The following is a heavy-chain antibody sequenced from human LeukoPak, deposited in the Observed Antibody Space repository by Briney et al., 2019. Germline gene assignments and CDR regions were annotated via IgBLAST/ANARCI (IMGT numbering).Heavy chain of an antibody. J-gene: IGHJ4*02. CDR1: GGAINNHY. V-gene: IGHV4-59*11. CDR3: ARVDSSGWYDFDY. D-gene: IGHD6-19*01. Sequence: PSETLSLTCTVSGGAINNHYWSWIRQPPGKGLEWIGYIYYTGITTYNPSLKSRVTISVDTSKKQFSLKLSSVTAADTAVYYCARVDSSGWYDFDYWGQGTLVTVSS. CDR2: IYYTGIT.